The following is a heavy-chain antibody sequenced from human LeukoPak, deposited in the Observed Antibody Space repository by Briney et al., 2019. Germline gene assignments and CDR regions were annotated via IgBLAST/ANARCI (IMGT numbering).Heavy chain of an antibody. Sequence: GGSLRLSCAASGFAVDSNYLSWVRQAPGVGLEWVSAIDDGGGRIWHADSVRGRFTISRDNSKNTLFMQMNSLRAEDTAVYYCAKDFYDSSGSRYDYWGQGTLVTVSS. CDR2: IDDGGGRI. V-gene: IGHV3-23*01. CDR3: AKDFYDSSGSRYDY. CDR1: GFAVDSNY. J-gene: IGHJ4*02. D-gene: IGHD3-22*01.